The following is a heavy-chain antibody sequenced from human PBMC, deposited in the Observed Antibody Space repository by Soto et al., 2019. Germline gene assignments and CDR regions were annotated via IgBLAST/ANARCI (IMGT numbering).Heavy chain of an antibody. D-gene: IGHD3-3*01. CDR3: AGSGFWTAYYYMDV. J-gene: IGHJ6*03. V-gene: IGHV3-74*01. CDR2: INSDGSST. CDR1: GFTFSSYW. Sequence: EVQLVESGGGLVQPGGSLRLSCAASGFTFSSYWMHWVRQAPGKGLVWVSRINSDGSSTSYADSVKGRFTISRDNAKNTLYLQMNSRRAEDTAVYYCAGSGFWTAYYYMDVWGKGTTVTVSS.